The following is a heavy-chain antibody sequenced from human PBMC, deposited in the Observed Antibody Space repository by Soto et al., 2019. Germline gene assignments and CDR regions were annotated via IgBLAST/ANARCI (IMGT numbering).Heavy chain of an antibody. D-gene: IGHD2-15*01. CDR1: GLTFNRCW. CDR2: INTDGSNT. CDR3: AREFCSGGNCYTNYFDP. Sequence: GGSLRLSCAASGLTFNRCWMHWVRHAPGKGLVWVSHINTDGSNTNYADSVKGRFTISRDNAKSTLFLQMNSLRDEDTAVYYCAREFCSGGNCYTNYFDPWGQGILVTVSS. J-gene: IGHJ5*02. V-gene: IGHV3-74*01.